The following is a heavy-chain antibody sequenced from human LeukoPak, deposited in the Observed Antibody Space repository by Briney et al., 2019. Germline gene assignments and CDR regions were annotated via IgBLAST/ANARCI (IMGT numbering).Heavy chain of an antibody. CDR1: GYTFTSYG. CDR3: ARVLYGSGSYDAFDI. V-gene: IGHV1-18*01. D-gene: IGHD3-10*01. J-gene: IGHJ3*02. Sequence: ASVKVSCKASGYTFTSYGISWVRQAPGQGLEWMGWISAYNGNTNYAQKLQGRVTMTTDTSTSTAYMELRSLRSDDTAVYDCARVLYGSGSYDAFDIWGKGTMVTVSS. CDR2: ISAYNGNT.